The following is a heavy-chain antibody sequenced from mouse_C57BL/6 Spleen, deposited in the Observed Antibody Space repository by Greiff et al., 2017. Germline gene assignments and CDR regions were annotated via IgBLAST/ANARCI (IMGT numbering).Heavy chain of an antibody. CDR1: GFTFSSYG. CDR2: ISSGGSYT. CDR3: ARQSTGTEEDAMDY. D-gene: IGHD4-1*01. V-gene: IGHV5-6*01. J-gene: IGHJ4*01. Sequence: EVKLMESGGDLVKPGGSLKLSCAASGFTFSSYGMSWVRQTPDKRLGWVATISSGGSYTYYPDSVKGRFTISRDNAKNPLYLQMSSLKSEDTAMYYCARQSTGTEEDAMDYWGQGTSVTVSS.